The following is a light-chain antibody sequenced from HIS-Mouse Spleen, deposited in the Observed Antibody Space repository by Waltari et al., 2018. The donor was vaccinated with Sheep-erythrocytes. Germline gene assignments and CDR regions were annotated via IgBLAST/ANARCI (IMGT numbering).Light chain of an antibody. CDR2: KVS. CDR1: DKLGDKYA. V-gene: IGKV2-30*01. J-gene: IGKJ2*01. Sequence: ELTQPPSVSVSPGQTASITCSGDKLGDKYACWYQQKPGQSPRRLIYKVSNRDSGVPDRFSGSGSGTDFTLKISRVEAEDVGVYYCMQGTHWPYTFGQGTKLEIK. CDR3: MQGTHWPYT.